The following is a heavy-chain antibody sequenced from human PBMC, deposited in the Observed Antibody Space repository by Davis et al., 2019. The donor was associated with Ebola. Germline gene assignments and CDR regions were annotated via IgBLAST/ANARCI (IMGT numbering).Heavy chain of an antibody. J-gene: IGHJ5*02. D-gene: IGHD4-11*01. V-gene: IGHV4-39*01. CDR2: VSYSGGT. CDR3: ARHVTTITFNWFDP. Sequence: PSETLSLTCTVSGGSISGSDDYWGWIRQSPGKGLEWIGSVSYSGGTYDNPSLKSRITRSVDTSKNQFSLKVMSVTAADTAVYFCARHVTTITFNWFDPGGQGILVTVSS. CDR1: GGSISGSDDY.